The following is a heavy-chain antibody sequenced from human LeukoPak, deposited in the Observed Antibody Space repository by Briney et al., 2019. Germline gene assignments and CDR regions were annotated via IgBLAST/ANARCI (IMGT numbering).Heavy chain of an antibody. D-gene: IGHD4-17*01. CDR2: IYYSGNT. CDR3: ARAVTVTRDFDY. V-gene: IGHV4-39*07. Sequence: SETLSLTCTVSGDSISTSNSYWGWIRQPPGKGLEWIGSIYYSGNTYYNASLKSRVTISVDTSKNQFSLKLSSVTAADTAVYYCARAVTVTRDFDYWGQGTLVTVSS. CDR1: GDSISTSNSY. J-gene: IGHJ4*02.